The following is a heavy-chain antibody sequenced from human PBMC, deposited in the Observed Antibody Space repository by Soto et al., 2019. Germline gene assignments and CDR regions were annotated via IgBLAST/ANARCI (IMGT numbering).Heavy chain of an antibody. CDR3: ASHITTVTTERIDF. V-gene: IGHV3-21*01. CDR1: GFTFNYYT. CDR2: ISSASDNI. J-gene: IGHJ4*02. Sequence: EVQLEESGGGLVRPGASLRLSCAASGFTFNYYTMIWVRQAPGQGLEWVSSISSASDNIHYADSVKGRFTISRENAKNSVYLQMNSLRDEDTAVYYCASHITTVTTERIDFWGQGTLGTVSS. D-gene: IGHD4-17*01.